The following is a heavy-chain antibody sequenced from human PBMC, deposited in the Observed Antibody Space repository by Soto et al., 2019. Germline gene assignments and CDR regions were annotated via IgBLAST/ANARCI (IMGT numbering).Heavy chain of an antibody. D-gene: IGHD5-12*01. J-gene: IGHJ4*02. CDR1: GFTFSSYG. Sequence: QVQLVESGGGVVQPGRSLRLSCAVSGFTFSSYGMHWVRQAPGKGLEWVAVISYDGSNKYYADSVKGRFTISRDNSKNTLYLQMNSLRAEDTAVYYCAKEGRRWLQPSFDYWGQGTLVTVSS. V-gene: IGHV3-30*18. CDR2: ISYDGSNK. CDR3: AKEGRRWLQPSFDY.